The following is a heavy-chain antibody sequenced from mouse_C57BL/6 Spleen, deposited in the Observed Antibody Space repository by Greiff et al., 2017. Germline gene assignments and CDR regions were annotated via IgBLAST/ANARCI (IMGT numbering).Heavy chain of an antibody. Sequence: VQLQQPGAELVKPGASVKLSCKASGYTFTSYWMHWVKQRPGQGLEWIGMIHPNSGSTNYNEKFKSKATLTVDKSSSTAYMQLSSLTSEDSAVYYCARILYGSSDYFDYWGQGTTLTVSS. CDR1: GYTFTSYW. CDR3: ARILYGSSDYFDY. V-gene: IGHV1-64*01. D-gene: IGHD1-1*01. CDR2: IHPNSGST. J-gene: IGHJ2*01.